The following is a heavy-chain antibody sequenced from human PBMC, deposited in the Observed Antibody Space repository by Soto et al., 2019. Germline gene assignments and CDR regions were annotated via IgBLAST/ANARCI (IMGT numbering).Heavy chain of an antibody. CDR2: MNHNSGNT. CDR3: TRYVRSYYNGMDV. Sequence: QVQLVQSGAEVKKPGASVKVSCKAPGYTFSSHDINWVRQATGQGLEWMGWMNHNSGNTGYAQKFQGRVTMTRNTSISTAYVELSSLRSEDMAVYYCTRYVRSYYNGMDVWGQGTTVTGSS. CDR1: GYTFSSHD. V-gene: IGHV1-8*01. J-gene: IGHJ6*02. D-gene: IGHD3-16*01.